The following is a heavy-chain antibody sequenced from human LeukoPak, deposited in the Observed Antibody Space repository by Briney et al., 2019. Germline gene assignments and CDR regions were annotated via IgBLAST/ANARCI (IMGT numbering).Heavy chain of an antibody. Sequence: QPGGSLRLSCAASGFTFSSYWMHWVRQAPGKGLEWVSGISWNSGSIGYADSVKGRFTISRDNAKNSLYLQMNSLRAEDTALYYCAKDIGGYSGYDSYPDYWGQGTLVTVSS. V-gene: IGHV3-9*01. D-gene: IGHD5-12*01. CDR1: GFTFSSYW. CDR3: AKDIGGYSGYDSYPDY. CDR2: ISWNSGSI. J-gene: IGHJ4*02.